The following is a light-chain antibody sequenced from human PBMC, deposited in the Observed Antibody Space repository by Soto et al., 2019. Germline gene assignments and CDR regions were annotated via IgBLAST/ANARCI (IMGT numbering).Light chain of an antibody. V-gene: IGKV1-5*03. CDR3: QHYNSYSDA. Sequence: IWVTHWAFPLSASVGDRVTIPCRASQTLXSWFAWYQQKPGKAPKVLXYTASTLTRGGPSRLSGSGSATEFTLTISSLQPEDCLTYYCQHYNSYSDAFGQGTKVDI. J-gene: IGKJ1*01. CDR1: QTLXSW. CDR2: TAS.